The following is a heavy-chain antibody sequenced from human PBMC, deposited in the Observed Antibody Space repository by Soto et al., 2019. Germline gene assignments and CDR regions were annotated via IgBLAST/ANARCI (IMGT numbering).Heavy chain of an antibody. CDR2: IIPIFGTA. Sequence: SVKVSCKASGGTFSSYAISWVRQAPGQGLEWMGGIIPIFGTANYAQKFQGRVTITADKSTGTAYMELSSLRSEDTAVYYCASLPSQYYYDSTGGGFDYWGQGTLVTVSS. D-gene: IGHD3-22*01. CDR3: ASLPSQYYYDSTGGGFDY. V-gene: IGHV1-69*06. CDR1: GGTFSSYA. J-gene: IGHJ4*02.